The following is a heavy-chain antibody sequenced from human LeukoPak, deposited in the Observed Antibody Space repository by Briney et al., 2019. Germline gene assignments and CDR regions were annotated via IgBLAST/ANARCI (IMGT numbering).Heavy chain of an antibody. CDR2: ISYDGSNK. Sequence: PGGSLRLSCAASGFTFSSYGMHWVRQAPGKGLEWVAVISYDGSNKYYADSVKGRFTISRDNSKNTLYLQMNSLRAEDTAVYYCAKDVSPLRYFDWLPSDWGQGTPVTVSS. V-gene: IGHV3-30*18. J-gene: IGHJ4*02. CDR3: AKDVSPLRYFDWLPSD. CDR1: GFTFSSYG. D-gene: IGHD3-9*01.